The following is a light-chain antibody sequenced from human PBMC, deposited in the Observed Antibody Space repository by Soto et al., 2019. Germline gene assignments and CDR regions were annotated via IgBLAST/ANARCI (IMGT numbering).Light chain of an antibody. CDR3: CSYAGSYSYV. V-gene: IGLV2-11*01. CDR2: DVG. Sequence: QSALTQPRSVSGSPGQSVTISGTGTSSDVGSYNYVSWYQQHPGKAPKLMIYDVGKRPSGVPDRFSGSKSGNTASLTISGLQAEDEADYYCCSYAGSYSYVLGTGTKLTVL. CDR1: SSDVGSYNY. J-gene: IGLJ1*01.